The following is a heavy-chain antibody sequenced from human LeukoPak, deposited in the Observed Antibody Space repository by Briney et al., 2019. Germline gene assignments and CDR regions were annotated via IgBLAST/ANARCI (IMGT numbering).Heavy chain of an antibody. CDR2: INPNSGGT. CDR3: ARDDSSGWYPSVVY. J-gene: IGHJ4*02. V-gene: IGHV1-2*02. D-gene: IGHD6-19*01. Sequence: ASVKVSCKASGYTFTGYYMHWERQAPGQGLEWMGWINPNSGGTNYAQKFQGRVTMTRDTSISTAYMELSRLRSDDTAVYYCARDDSSGWYPSVVYWGQGTLVTVSS. CDR1: GYTFTGYY.